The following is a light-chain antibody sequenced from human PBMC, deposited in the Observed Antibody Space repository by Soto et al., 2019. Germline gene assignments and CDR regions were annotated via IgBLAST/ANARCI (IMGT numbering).Light chain of an antibody. CDR3: SSYTTSSTLPYV. CDR1: SSDVGAYDY. J-gene: IGLJ1*01. Sequence: QSVLTQPASVSGSPGQSITISCTGTSSDVGAYDYVSWYQHHPGKAPKLMIFDVNNRPSGVSNLFSGSKSGNTASLTISGLQAEDEADYFCSSYTTSSTLPYVFGTGTKVTVL. V-gene: IGLV2-14*03. CDR2: DVN.